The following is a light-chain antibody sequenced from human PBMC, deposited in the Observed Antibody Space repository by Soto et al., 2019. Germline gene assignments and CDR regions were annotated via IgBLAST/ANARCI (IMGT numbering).Light chain of an antibody. Sequence: EFVLTQSPATLSLSPGEGASLSCWASQSVGTYMAWYQHKPGQPPRLLIYDASKRATGVPARFSGSGSGAEFTLTINSLQSEDFAVYYCQPYNNWPLTFGGGTKVEIK. CDR2: DAS. V-gene: IGKV3-11*01. CDR1: QSVGTY. J-gene: IGKJ4*01. CDR3: QPYNNWPLT.